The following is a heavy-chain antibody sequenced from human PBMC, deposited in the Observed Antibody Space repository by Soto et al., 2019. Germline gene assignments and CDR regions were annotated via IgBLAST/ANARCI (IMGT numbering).Heavy chain of an antibody. J-gene: IGHJ6*02. CDR2: INHSGST. D-gene: IGHD2-2*01. CDR1: GGSISSGGYY. CDR3: ARNGYCSSTSCSYYYYYYGMDV. Sequence: SETLSLTCTVSGGSISSGGYYWSWIRQPPGKGLEWIGEINHSGSTNYNPSLKSRVTISVDTSKNQFSLKLSSVTAADTAVYYCARNGYCSSTSCSYYYYYYGMDVWGQGTTVTVSS. V-gene: IGHV4-39*07.